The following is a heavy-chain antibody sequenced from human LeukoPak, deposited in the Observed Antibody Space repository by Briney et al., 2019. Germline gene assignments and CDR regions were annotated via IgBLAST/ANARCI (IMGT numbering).Heavy chain of an antibody. Sequence: PSETLSLTCTVSGGSISSYYWSWIRQPPGKGLEWIGYIYYSGSTNYNPSLKSRVTISVDTSKNQFSLMLSSVTAADTAVYYCAAGRMVTAMGDYWGQGTLVTVSS. CDR1: GGSISSYY. CDR2: IYYSGST. CDR3: AAGRMVTAMGDY. J-gene: IGHJ4*02. D-gene: IGHD2-21*02. V-gene: IGHV4-59*12.